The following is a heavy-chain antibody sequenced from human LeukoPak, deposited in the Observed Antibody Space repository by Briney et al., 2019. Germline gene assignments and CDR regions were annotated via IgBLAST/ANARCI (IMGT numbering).Heavy chain of an antibody. Sequence: GGTLRLSCAASGFTFSSYSMNWVRQAPGEGLEWVSSISSSSSYIYYADSVKGRFTISRDNAKNSLYLQMNSLRAEDTAVYYCAREGLAVADPIDYWGQGTLVTVSS. CDR1: GFTFSSYS. CDR3: AREGLAVADPIDY. D-gene: IGHD6-19*01. V-gene: IGHV3-21*01. CDR2: ISSSSSYI. J-gene: IGHJ4*02.